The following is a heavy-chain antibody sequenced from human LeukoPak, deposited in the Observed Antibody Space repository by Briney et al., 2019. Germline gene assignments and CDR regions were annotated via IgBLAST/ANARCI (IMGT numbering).Heavy chain of an antibody. V-gene: IGHV3-21*01. CDR3: ARDYCSGGSCIGY. D-gene: IGHD2-15*01. CDR1: GFTFSSYS. J-gene: IGHJ4*02. Sequence: GGSLRLSCAASGFTFSSYSMNWGRQAPGKGLEWVSSISSSSSYIYYADSVKGRFTISRDNAKNSLYLQMNSLRAEDTAVYYCARDYCSGGSCIGYWGQGTLVTVSS. CDR2: ISSSSSYI.